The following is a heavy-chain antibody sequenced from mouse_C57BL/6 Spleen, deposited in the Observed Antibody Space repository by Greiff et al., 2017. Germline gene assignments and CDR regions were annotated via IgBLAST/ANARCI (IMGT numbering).Heavy chain of an antibody. CDR2: ISSGGSYT. J-gene: IGHJ3*01. Sequence: EVKLVESGGDLVKPGGSLKLSCAASGFTFSSYGMSWVRQTPDKRLEWVATISSGGSYTYYPDSVKGRFTISRDNAKNTLYLQMSSLKSEDTAMYYCARTTIYYDYDNWGQGTLVTVSA. CDR1: GFTFSSYG. CDR3: ARTTIYYDYDN. D-gene: IGHD2-4*01. V-gene: IGHV5-6*02.